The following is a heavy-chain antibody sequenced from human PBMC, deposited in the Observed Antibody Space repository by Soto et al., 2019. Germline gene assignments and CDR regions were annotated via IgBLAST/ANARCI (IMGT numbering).Heavy chain of an antibody. D-gene: IGHD6-19*01. Sequence: QPGGSLRLSCAASGFTFSSYWMHWVRQAPGKGLVWFSRINSDGSSTTYADSVKGRFTISRDNAKNTLYLQMNSLRAEDTAIHYSARGMSVAGTLVDYWGQGTLVTVSS. V-gene: IGHV3-74*01. CDR1: GFTFSSYW. CDR2: INSDGSST. CDR3: ARGMSVAGTLVDY. J-gene: IGHJ4*02.